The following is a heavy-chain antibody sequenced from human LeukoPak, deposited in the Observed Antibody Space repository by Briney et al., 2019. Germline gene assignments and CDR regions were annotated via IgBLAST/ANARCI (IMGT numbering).Heavy chain of an antibody. D-gene: IGHD3-10*01. CDR2: ISWHSSSI. V-gene: IGHV3-9*01. CDR3: AKDASGSYPPNFYYYGMDV. CDR1: GFSFEDYA. Sequence: SLRLSCTTSGFSFEDYAVHWVRQAPGKGLEWVSGISWHSSSIGYADSVKGRFTISRDNAKNTLYLQMNSLSAEDTALYYCAKDASGSYPPNFYYYGMDVWGQGTTVTVSS. J-gene: IGHJ6*02.